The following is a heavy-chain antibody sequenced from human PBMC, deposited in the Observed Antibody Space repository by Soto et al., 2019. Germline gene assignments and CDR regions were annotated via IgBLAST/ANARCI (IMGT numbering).Heavy chain of an antibody. D-gene: IGHD3-22*01. CDR3: ARDRRDSSGYYPLVDY. J-gene: IGHJ4*02. V-gene: IGHV3-30-3*01. CDR1: GFTFSSYA. Sequence: QVQLVESGGGVVQPGRSLRLSCAASGFTFSSYAMHWVRQAPGKGLEWVAVISYDGSNKYYADSVKGRFTISRDNSKNTLYLQMNSLRAEDTAVYYCARDRRDSSGYYPLVDYWGQGTLATVSS. CDR2: ISYDGSNK.